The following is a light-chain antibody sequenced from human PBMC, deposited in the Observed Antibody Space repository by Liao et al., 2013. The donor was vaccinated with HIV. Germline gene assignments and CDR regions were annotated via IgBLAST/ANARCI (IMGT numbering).Light chain of an antibody. J-gene: IGLJ3*02. CDR1: TIGTKY. CDR2: YDT. Sequence: SSVLTQPPSLSVAPGQTARITCGGTTIGTKYVHWYQKRPGRAPVVVIYYDTDRPSEISERFSGSHSGNTATLIINRVEAGDEADYYCQIWDSVSDLRVFGRGTKLTVL. CDR3: QIWDSVSDLRV. V-gene: IGLV3-21*02.